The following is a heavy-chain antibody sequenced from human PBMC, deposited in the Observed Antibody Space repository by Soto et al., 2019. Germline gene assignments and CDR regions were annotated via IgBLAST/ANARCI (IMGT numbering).Heavy chain of an antibody. D-gene: IGHD6-6*01. CDR3: AREGLEYSSATWFDL. Sequence: QVQLVQSGAEVKKPGASVKVSCKASGYTFTHYDINWVRQAPGQGLEWMGWMNPNSGNTGYAQKFQGRVNMTRDTSINTVFLELSSLRSEDTAVYYCAREGLEYSSATWFDLWGQGTLVTVSS. V-gene: IGHV1-8*01. J-gene: IGHJ5*02. CDR2: MNPNSGNT. CDR1: GYTFTHYD.